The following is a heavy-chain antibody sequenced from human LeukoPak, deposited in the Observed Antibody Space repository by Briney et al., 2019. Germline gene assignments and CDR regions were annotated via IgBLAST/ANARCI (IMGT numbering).Heavy chain of an antibody. Sequence: EGSLRLSCAASGFTFGSTGMNWVRQAPGKGLEWVSYISSATSTIYYADSVKGRFTISRDNAKNSLYLQMNSLRAEDTAVYYCARDVTYYGGDWFDPWGQGTLVTVYS. J-gene: IGHJ5*02. CDR3: ARDVTYYGGDWFDP. D-gene: IGHD4-23*01. CDR2: ISSATSTI. CDR1: GFTFGSTG. V-gene: IGHV3-48*04.